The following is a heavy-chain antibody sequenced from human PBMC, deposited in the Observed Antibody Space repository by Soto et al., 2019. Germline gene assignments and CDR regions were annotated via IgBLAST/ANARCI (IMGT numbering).Heavy chain of an antibody. CDR2: INAGNGNT. D-gene: IGHD2-2*03. CDR1: GYTITGYY. CDR3: ARGSGYCSSTSCYALGGAFDI. J-gene: IGHJ3*02. Sequence: ASVKVSCKASGYTITGYYMHWVRQAPGQGLEWMGWINAGNGNTKYSQKFQGRVTITRDTSASTAYMELSSLRSEDTAVYYCARGSGYCSSTSCYALGGAFDIWGQGTMVTVSS. V-gene: IGHV1-3*01.